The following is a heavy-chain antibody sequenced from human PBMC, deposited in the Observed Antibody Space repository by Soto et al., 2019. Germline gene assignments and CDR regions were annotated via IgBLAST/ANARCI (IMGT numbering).Heavy chain of an antibody. CDR3: ARASGPGGQGFLEWLSWFDP. J-gene: IGHJ5*02. D-gene: IGHD3-3*01. V-gene: IGHV1-3*01. Sequence: WASVKVSCKASGYTFTSYAMHWVRQAPGQRLEWMGWINAGNGNTKYSQKFQGRVTITRDTSASTAYMELSSLRSEDTAVYYCARASGPGGQGFLEWLSWFDPWGQGTLVTVSS. CDR2: INAGNGNT. CDR1: GYTFTSYA.